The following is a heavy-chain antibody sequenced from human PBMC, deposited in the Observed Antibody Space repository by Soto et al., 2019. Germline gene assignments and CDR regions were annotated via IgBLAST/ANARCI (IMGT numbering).Heavy chain of an antibody. CDR3: AAYIASRHAAFDI. CDR1: GFSFSTYG. CDR2: IKQDANKK. D-gene: IGHD3-16*01. V-gene: IGHV3-7*01. Sequence: EVQVVESGGGLVQPGGSLRLSCAASGFSFSTYGMTWVRQAPGKGLEWLANIKQDANKKYYVDSVKGRFTISEDSSKNSLFLIMDSLRVEDTVVYYCAAYIASRHAAFDIWGQGTTVIVSS. J-gene: IGHJ3*02.